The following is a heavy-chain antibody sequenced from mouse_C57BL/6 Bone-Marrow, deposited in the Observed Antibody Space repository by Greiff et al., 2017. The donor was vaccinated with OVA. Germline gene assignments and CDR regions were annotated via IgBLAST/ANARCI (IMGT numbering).Heavy chain of an antibody. CDR2: INPNYGTT. J-gene: IGHJ1*03. CDR3: ARPLVGYFDV. D-gene: IGHD2-12*01. CDR1: GYSFTDYN. Sequence: VQLQQSGPELVKPGASVKISCKASGYSFTDYNMNWVKQSHGKSLEWIGVINPNYGTTSSNPKFTGQATLTVDQSSSTAYMQLNSLTSEDTAVEYCARPLVGYFDVWGTGTTVTVSS. V-gene: IGHV1-39*01.